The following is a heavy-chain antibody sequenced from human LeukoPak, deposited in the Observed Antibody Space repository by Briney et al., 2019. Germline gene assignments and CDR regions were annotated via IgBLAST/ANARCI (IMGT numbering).Heavy chain of an antibody. D-gene: IGHD3-9*01. CDR2: ISAYNGNT. J-gene: IGHJ4*02. V-gene: IGHV1-18*01. CDR1: GYTFTIYG. CDR3: ARSPGVRYFDWSHSAYFDY. Sequence: ASVTVSFTASGYTFTIYGISWVRQAPGQGLEWMGWISAYNGNTNYAQKFQGRVTITADESTSTAYMELSSLRSEDTAVYYCARSPGVRYFDWSHSAYFDYWGQGTLVTVSS.